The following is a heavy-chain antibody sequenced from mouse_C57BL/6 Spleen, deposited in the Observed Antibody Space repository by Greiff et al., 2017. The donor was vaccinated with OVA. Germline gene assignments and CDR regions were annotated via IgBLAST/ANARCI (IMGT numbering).Heavy chain of an antibody. J-gene: IGHJ2*01. V-gene: IGHV5-4*01. CDR1: GFTFSSYA. CDR3: ARAGKSFDY. Sequence: EVHLVESGGGLVKPGGSLKLSCAASGFTFSSYAMSWVRQTPEKRLEWVATISDGGSYTYYPDNVKGRFTISRDNAKNNLYLQMSHLKSEDTAMYYCARAGKSFDYWGQGTTLTVSS. CDR2: ISDGGSYT.